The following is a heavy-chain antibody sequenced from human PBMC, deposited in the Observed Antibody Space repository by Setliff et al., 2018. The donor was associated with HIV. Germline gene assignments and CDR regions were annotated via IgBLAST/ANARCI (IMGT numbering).Heavy chain of an antibody. CDR3: AAPRGMSTILVY. CDR1: GFSIKNDNW. CDR2: IFHDGTV. V-gene: IGHV4-4*02. Sequence: SETLSLTCVVSGFSIKNDNWWNWVRQTPGKGLEWIGQIFHDGTVTYKPSPESRVTILMDILKNQISLKLTSVTAADTATYYCAAPRGMSTILVYWGQGSLVTVSS. D-gene: IGHD3-9*01. J-gene: IGHJ4*02.